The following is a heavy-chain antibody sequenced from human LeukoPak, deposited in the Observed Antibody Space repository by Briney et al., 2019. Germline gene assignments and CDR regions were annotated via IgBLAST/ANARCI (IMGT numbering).Heavy chain of an antibody. CDR1: GGSISSYY. J-gene: IGHJ4*02. CDR3: ARADLDY. V-gene: IGHV4-59*01. Sequence: PSETLSLTCTVSGGSISSYYWSWIRQPPGKGLEWIGYIYCSGSTNYNPSLKSRVTISVDTSKNQFSLKLSSVTAADTAVYYCARADLDYWGQGTLVTVSS. CDR2: IYCSGST.